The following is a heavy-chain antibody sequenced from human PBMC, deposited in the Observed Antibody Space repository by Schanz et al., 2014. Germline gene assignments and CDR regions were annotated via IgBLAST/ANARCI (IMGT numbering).Heavy chain of an antibody. CDR3: ARDQASTH. CDR1: GFTFSNFG. J-gene: IGHJ4*02. CDR2: TYLGGNT. Sequence: EVQLVESGGNLVQPGRSLRLSCAASGFTFSNFGLHWDRQAPGKGLEPVSVTYLGGNTDYADSVKGRFTISRDDSKNTLHLQMNSLRSEDTAIYFCARDQASTHWGQGTPVTVSS. V-gene: IGHV3-66*01.